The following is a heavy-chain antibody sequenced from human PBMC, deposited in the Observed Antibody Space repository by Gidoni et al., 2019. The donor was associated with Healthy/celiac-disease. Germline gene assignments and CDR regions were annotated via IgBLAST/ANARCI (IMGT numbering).Heavy chain of an antibody. J-gene: IGHJ3*02. CDR1: GFTFSTYS. V-gene: IGHV3-21*01. Sequence: EVQLVESGGGLVKPGGSLRLSCAASGFTFSTYSMNWVRQAPGKGLEWVSSISSSSSYIYYADSVKGRFTISRDNAKNSLYLQMNSLRAEDTAVYYCARVHQSDTAMEDAFDIWGQGTNGHRLF. D-gene: IGHD5-18*01. CDR2: ISSSSSYI. CDR3: ARVHQSDTAMEDAFDI.